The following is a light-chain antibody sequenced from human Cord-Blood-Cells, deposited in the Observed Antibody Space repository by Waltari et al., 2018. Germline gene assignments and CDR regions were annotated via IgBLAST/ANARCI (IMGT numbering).Light chain of an antibody. CDR2: TLS. V-gene: IGKV2-40*01. J-gene: IGKJ2*03. CDR1: QSLLASDDGNTY. Sequence: DFVMTQPPLSLLVTPGEPAPIPSRSSQSLLASDDGNTYLDWYLQKPGQLPPLLIYTLSYRADGVPDRGSSSGSGTNVTLKISRVEAEDVGVYYCMQRIEFPYSFGQGTKLEIK. CDR3: MQRIEFPYS.